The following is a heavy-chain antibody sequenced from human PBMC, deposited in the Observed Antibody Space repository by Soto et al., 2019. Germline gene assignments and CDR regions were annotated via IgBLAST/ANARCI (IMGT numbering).Heavy chain of an antibody. CDR3: AKNEQLPYYYYGMDV. Sequence: ASVKVSCKASGYTFTRYGISWVRQAPGQGLEWMGWISGYNGDTNYAQKVQGRVTMTIDTSTSTAYMELRSLTSDDTAIYYCAKNEQLPYYYYGMDVWGQGTTVTVSS. CDR2: ISGYNGDT. CDR1: GYTFTRYG. J-gene: IGHJ6*02. V-gene: IGHV1-18*01. D-gene: IGHD1-1*01.